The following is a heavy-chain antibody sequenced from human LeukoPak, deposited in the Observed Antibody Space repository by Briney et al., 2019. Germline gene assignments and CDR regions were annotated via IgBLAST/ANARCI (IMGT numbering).Heavy chain of an antibody. J-gene: IGHJ6*03. D-gene: IGHD2-2*02. V-gene: IGHV4-39*07. CDR2: IHYSGST. CDR1: GGSISSSSYY. CDR3: ARSCSSTSCYTGAYYYYMDV. Sequence: SETLSLTCTVSGGSISSSSYYWGWIRQPPGKGLEWIGSIHYSGSTYYNPSLKSRVTISVDTSKNQFSLKLSSVTAADTALYYCARSCSSTSCYTGAYYYYMDVWGKGTTVTVSS.